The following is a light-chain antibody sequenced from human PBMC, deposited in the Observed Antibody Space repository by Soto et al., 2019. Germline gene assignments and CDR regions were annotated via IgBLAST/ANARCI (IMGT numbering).Light chain of an antibody. CDR3: SSYTRSSTRV. Sequence: QSALTQPASVSGSVGQSITISCTGTSSDVGAYNYVSWYQQHPGKAPKLIIYDVSNRPSGISNRFSGSKSGNTASLTISGLQAEDEADYYCSSYTRSSTRVFGTGTKLTVL. CDR2: DVS. V-gene: IGLV2-14*03. J-gene: IGLJ1*01. CDR1: SSDVGAYNY.